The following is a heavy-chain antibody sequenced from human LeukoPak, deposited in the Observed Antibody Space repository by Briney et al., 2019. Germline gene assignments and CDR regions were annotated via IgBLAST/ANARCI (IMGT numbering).Heavy chain of an antibody. CDR3: AKKWGVGTTTLDYFDY. Sequence: GGSLRLSCAASGFTFSSYGMHWVRQAPGKGLEWVAVISYDGSNKYYADSVKGRFTISRDNSKNTLYLQMNSLTDEDTAVYYCAKKWGVGTTTLDYFDYWGQGTLVTVSS. CDR1: GFTFSSYG. D-gene: IGHD1-26*01. CDR2: ISYDGSNK. J-gene: IGHJ4*02. V-gene: IGHV3-30*18.